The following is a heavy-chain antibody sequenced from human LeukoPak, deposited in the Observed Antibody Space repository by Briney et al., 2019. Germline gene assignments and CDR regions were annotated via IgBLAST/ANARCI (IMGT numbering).Heavy chain of an antibody. Sequence: SETLSLTCTVSGGSMSDYYWHWIRQPPGKGPEWIGYIQHTGSTNYNRSLKSRVTISVDTSKNQFSLKLSSVNAADTAVYFCACGSSTAYVDYWGQGTLVTASS. V-gene: IGHV4-4*09. CDR1: GGSMSDYY. D-gene: IGHD2-2*01. J-gene: IGHJ4*02. CDR3: ACGSSTAYVDY. CDR2: IQHTGST.